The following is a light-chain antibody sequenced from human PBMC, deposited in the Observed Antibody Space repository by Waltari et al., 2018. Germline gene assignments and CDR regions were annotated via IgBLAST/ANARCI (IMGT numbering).Light chain of an antibody. Sequence: YHHHPGGAPKLLIYEVSKRPSGVSSRFSGSKSGKTASLTISGLQAEDEGDYYCCAFAGYGVYVFGSGTHVAVL. J-gene: IGLJ1*01. CDR2: EVS. V-gene: IGLV2-23*02. CDR3: CAFAGYGVYV.